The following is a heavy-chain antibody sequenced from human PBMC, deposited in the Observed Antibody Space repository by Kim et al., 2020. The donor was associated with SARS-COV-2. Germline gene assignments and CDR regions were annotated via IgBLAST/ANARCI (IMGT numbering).Heavy chain of an antibody. J-gene: IGHJ4*02. Sequence: YDAAAVKGRFTSTRDDAKNSLYLQMNSLRDDDTAVYYCAGDGNRVCDLDQWGQGTLVTVS. D-gene: IGHD1-1*01. V-gene: IGHV3-48*02. CDR3: AGDGNRVCDLDQ.